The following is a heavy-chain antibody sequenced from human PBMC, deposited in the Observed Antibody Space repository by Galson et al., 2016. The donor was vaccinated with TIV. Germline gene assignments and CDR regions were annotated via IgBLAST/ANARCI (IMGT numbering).Heavy chain of an antibody. CDR3: ARSADDYNLHFNL. D-gene: IGHD5-24*01. CDR2: ISTGDRYI. V-gene: IGHV3-21*04. Sequence: SLRLSCAAPGFTFSGYSMNWVRQAPGKGLEWVSIISTGDRYIYYADSVKGRFTISRDNAKNFLYLQLNSLSAEDTAIYYCARSADDYNLHFNLWGQGTLVTVAS. CDR1: GFTFSGYS. J-gene: IGHJ4*02.